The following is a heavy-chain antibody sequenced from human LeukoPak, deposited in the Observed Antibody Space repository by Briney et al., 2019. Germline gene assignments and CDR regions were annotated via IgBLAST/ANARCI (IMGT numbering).Heavy chain of an antibody. J-gene: IGHJ5*02. V-gene: IGHV3-48*02. CDR3: AKAGAYGAINT. CDR1: GFTFSESW. CDR2: INSRSSTI. D-gene: IGHD3-10*01. Sequence: GGSLRLSCVVSGFTFSESWMNWVRQAPGKGLEWISYINSRSSTIYYADSVKGRFTSSRDNGKNSLYLQMNSLRDEDTAVYFCAKAGAYGAINTWGQGTLVTVSS.